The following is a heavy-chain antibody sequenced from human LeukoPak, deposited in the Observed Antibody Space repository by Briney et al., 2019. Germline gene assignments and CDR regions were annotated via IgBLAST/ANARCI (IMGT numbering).Heavy chain of an antibody. D-gene: IGHD4-11*01. CDR1: GFTVSSNY. CDR2: IRNKRNSYTT. V-gene: IGHV3-72*01. Sequence: GGSLRLSCAASGFTVSSNYMSWVRQAPGEGLEWVARIRNKRNSYTTEYAASVKGRFTVSRDDSQNSLYLQMNSLTTEDSAFYYCSRAGILTTPYYFDLWGQGTLVTVSS. J-gene: IGHJ4*02. CDR3: SRAGILTTPYYFDL.